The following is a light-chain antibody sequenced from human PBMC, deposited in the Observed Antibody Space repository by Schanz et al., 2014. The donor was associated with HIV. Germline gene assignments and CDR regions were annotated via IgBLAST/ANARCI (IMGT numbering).Light chain of an antibody. J-gene: IGLJ2*01. V-gene: IGLV2-23*02. CDR1: SNDVGTYNL. CDR3: CSYAGSSTLL. Sequence: QSVLTQPASVSGSPGQSITISCIGTSNDVGTYNLVSWYQQHPGKAPQLIVYEVSERPSGFSNRFSGSKSGNTASLTISGLQAEDEADYYCCSYAGSSTLLFGGGTKLTVL. CDR2: EVS.